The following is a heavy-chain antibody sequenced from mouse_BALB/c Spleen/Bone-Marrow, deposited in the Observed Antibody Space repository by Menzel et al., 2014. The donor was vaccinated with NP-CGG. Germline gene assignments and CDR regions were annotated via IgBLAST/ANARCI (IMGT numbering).Heavy chain of an antibody. D-gene: IGHD1-1*01. Sequence: QVQLQQSGAELVRPGTSVKVSCEASGYAFTNYLVEWVKQRPGQGLEWIGVINPGSGGTNYNEKFKGKATLTADKSSSTAYMQLSSLTSEDSAVFYCARLIYGSSYIVDFWGQGTSVTVSS. J-gene: IGHJ4*01. CDR1: GYAFTNYL. V-gene: IGHV1-54*01. CDR3: ARLIYGSSYIVDF. CDR2: INPGSGGT.